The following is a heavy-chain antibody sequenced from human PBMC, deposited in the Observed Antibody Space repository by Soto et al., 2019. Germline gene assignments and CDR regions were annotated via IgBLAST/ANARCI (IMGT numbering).Heavy chain of an antibody. D-gene: IGHD3-9*01. J-gene: IGHJ5*02. CDR3: AHRVVWRPSDWTLGWFDP. V-gene: IGHV2-5*02. CDR1: GFSLSTSGEG. CDR2: IYWDDDK. Sequence: QITLKESGPTLLKPTQTLALTCTFSGFSLSTSGEGVGWIRQSPGKALEWLALIYWDDDKRYSPSLKSRLTIIKDTSKNQVVLIMTDMAPVDTGTYYCAHRVVWRPSDWTLGWFDPWGQGTLVTVSS.